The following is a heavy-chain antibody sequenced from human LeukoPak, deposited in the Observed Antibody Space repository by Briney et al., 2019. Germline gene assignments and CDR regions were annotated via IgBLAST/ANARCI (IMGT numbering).Heavy chain of an antibody. CDR2: IYYTGAT. J-gene: IGHJ4*02. Sequence: PSETLSLTCTVSGGSISSYYWTWIRQPPGKGLEWIGYIYYTGATSYNPSLKSRVTISVDTSKKQFSLKLTSVTAADTAVYYCARYGGSGWVIDNWGRGTPVTVSS. CDR3: ARYGGSGWVIDN. V-gene: IGHV4-59*08. D-gene: IGHD6-19*01. CDR1: GGSISSYY.